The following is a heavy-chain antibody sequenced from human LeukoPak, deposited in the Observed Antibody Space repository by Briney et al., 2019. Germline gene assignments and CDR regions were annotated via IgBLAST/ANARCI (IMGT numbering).Heavy chain of an antibody. V-gene: IGHV3-53*01. D-gene: IGHD3-10*01. CDR1: GFTVSSNY. Sequence: TGGSLRLSCAASGFTVSSNYMNWVRQAPGKGLEWVSVIYSSGNTFYADSVKGRFTISRDNSKNTLYLQMNSLRVEDTAVYFCARHFRRFEYDYWGQGTLVTVSS. CDR2: IYSSGNT. CDR3: ARHFRRFEYDY. J-gene: IGHJ4*02.